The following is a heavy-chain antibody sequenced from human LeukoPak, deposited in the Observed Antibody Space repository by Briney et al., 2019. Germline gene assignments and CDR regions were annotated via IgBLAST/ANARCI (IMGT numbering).Heavy chain of an antibody. CDR3: ARDIRGGYYYDSSGYSNDY. Sequence: ASVKVSCKASGYTFTSHGISWVRQAPGQGLEWMGWISAYNGNTNYAQKLQGRVTMTTDTSTSTAYMELRSLRSDDTAVYYCARDIRGGYYYDSSGYSNDYWGQGTLVTVSS. D-gene: IGHD3-22*01. CDR2: ISAYNGNT. J-gene: IGHJ4*02. V-gene: IGHV1-18*01. CDR1: GYTFTSHG.